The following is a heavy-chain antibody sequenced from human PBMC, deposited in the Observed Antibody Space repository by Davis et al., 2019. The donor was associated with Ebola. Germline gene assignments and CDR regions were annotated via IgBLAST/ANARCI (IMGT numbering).Heavy chain of an antibody. Sequence: GESLKISCETSGFTFSAYWMSWVRQTPGKGLEWVANIKPDGSEKFYVDSVKGRFTISRDNAKNSLHLQMNSVRAEDTAVYYCARVGWVPSSDYWGQGTLVTVSS. J-gene: IGHJ4*02. CDR1: GFTFSAYW. CDR3: ARVGWVPSSDY. V-gene: IGHV3-7*01. D-gene: IGHD2-2*01. CDR2: IKPDGSEK.